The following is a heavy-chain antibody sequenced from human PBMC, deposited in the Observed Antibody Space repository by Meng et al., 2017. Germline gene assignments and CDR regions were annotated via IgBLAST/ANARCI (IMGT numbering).Heavy chain of an antibody. CDR2: INPNSGGT. CDR1: GYTFTGYY. D-gene: IGHD3-10*01. Sequence: ASVKVPCKASGYTFTGYYMHWVRQAPGQGLEWMGWINPNSGGTNYAQKFQGRVTMTRDTSISTAYMELSRLRSDDTAVYYCAGNLVADYYGSGSYYTFGGRPWYYFDYWGQGTLVTVSS. V-gene: IGHV1-2*02. CDR3: AGNLVADYYGSGSYYTFGGRPWYYFDY. J-gene: IGHJ4*02.